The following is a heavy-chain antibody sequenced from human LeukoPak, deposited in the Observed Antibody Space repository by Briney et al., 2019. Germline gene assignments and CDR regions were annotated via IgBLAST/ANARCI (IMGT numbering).Heavy chain of an antibody. Sequence: PSETLSLTCTVSGASISPYCWVWVRQAAGKGLEWIGRISPSGTTNYNPSLKSRVTMSVDTSKNQFSLKLSSVTAADTAVYYCARLVGANYFDYWGQGTLVTVSS. V-gene: IGHV4-4*07. CDR3: ARLVGANYFDY. CDR1: GASISPYC. J-gene: IGHJ4*02. CDR2: ISPSGTT. D-gene: IGHD1-26*01.